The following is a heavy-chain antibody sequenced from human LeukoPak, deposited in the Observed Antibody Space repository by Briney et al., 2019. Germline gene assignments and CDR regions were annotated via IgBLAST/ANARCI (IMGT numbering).Heavy chain of an antibody. CDR2: IFYNGAT. D-gene: IGHD3-22*01. CDR1: GGSISSIDYY. CDR3: ARETRFDDSSGHTTGY. V-gene: IGHV4-39*01. J-gene: IGHJ4*02. Sequence: SETLSLTCTVSGGSISSIDYYWGWVRQPPGKGLEWIGTIFYNGATQYNPSLKSRIAMGVDKSMNQFSLKLTSVTAADTAVYFCARETRFDDSSGHTTGYGGQGTLVTVSS.